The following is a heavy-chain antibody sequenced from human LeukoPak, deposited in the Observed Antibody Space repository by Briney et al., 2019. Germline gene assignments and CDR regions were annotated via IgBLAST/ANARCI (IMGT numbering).Heavy chain of an antibody. J-gene: IGHJ3*02. Sequence: GGSLRLSCAASGFTVSSNYMSWVRQAPGKGLEWVSVIYSGGSTYYADFVKGRFTISRDNSKNTLYLQMNSLRAEDTAVYYCARKFGDYVKGAFDIWGQGTMVTVSS. CDR1: GFTVSSNY. CDR2: IYSGGST. CDR3: ARKFGDYVKGAFDI. V-gene: IGHV3-53*01. D-gene: IGHD4-17*01.